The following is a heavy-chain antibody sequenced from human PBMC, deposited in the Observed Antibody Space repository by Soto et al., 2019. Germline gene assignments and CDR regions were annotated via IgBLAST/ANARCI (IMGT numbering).Heavy chain of an antibody. CDR1: GDSVSSNSAA. J-gene: IGHJ4*02. CDR2: TYYRSKWYA. CDR3: ARYTRTWYLDS. D-gene: IGHD2-2*02. V-gene: IGHV6-1*01. Sequence: SQTLSLTCAISGDSVSSNSAAWNWIRQSPSGGLEWLGRTYYRSKWYADYAISVRSRITINPDTSKNQFSLQLSSVTPEDTAVYYCARYTRTWYLDSWGQGTLVTVSS.